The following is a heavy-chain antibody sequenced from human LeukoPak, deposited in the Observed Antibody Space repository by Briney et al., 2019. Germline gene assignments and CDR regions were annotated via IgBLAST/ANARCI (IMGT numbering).Heavy chain of an antibody. V-gene: IGHV4-30-4*01. D-gene: IGHD2-8*01. CDR3: ARESVFGSYFDY. J-gene: IGHJ4*02. CDR1: GGSISSGDYY. CDR2: IYYSGST. Sequence: SQTLSLTCTVSGGSISSGDYYWSWIRQPPGKGLEWIGYIYYSGSTYYNPSLESRVTISVDTSKNQFSLKLSSVTAADTAVYYCARESVFGSYFDYWGQGTLVTVSS.